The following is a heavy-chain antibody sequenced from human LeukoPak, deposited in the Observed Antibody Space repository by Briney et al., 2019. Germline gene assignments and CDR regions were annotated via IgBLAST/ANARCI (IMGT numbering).Heavy chain of an antibody. Sequence: GASVKVYCKASGGTFSSYAISWVRQAPGQGLEWMGRIIPILGIANYAQKFQGRVTITADKSTSTAYMELSSLRSEDTAVYYCASGLQYSSSWYDFDYWGQGTLVTVSS. V-gene: IGHV1-69*04. J-gene: IGHJ4*02. CDR1: GGTFSSYA. D-gene: IGHD6-13*01. CDR3: ASGLQYSSSWYDFDY. CDR2: IIPILGIA.